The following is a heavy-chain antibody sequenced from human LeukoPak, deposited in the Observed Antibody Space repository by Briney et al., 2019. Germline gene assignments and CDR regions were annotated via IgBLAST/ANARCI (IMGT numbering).Heavy chain of an antibody. CDR3: AREPFVVVPSGYMDV. CDR1: GGSISSGDYY. V-gene: IGHV4-30-2*01. J-gene: IGHJ6*03. D-gene: IGHD2-2*01. CDR2: IYHSGST. Sequence: PSQTLSLTCTVSGGSISSGDYYWSWIRQPPGKGLEWIGYIYHSGSTYYNPSLKSRVTISVDRSKNQFSLKLSSVTAADTPVYYCAREPFVVVPSGYMDVWGKGTTVTVSS.